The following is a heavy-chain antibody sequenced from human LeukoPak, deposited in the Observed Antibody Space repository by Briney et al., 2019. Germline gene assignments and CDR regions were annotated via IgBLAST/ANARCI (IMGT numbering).Heavy chain of an antibody. Sequence: ASVKVSCKASGYTFTSYAMNWVRQAPGQGLEWMGWINPNSGGTNYAQKFQGRVTMTRDTSISTAYMELSRLRSDDTAVYYCARFPYGSGTYNWFDPWGQGTLVTVSS. CDR3: ARFPYGSGTYNWFDP. D-gene: IGHD3-10*01. V-gene: IGHV1-2*02. CDR2: INPNSGGT. CDR1: GYTFTSYA. J-gene: IGHJ5*02.